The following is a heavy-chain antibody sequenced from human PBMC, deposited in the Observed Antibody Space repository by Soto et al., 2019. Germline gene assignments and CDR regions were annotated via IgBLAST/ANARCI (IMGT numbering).Heavy chain of an antibody. J-gene: IGHJ4*02. Sequence: PSETLSLTCAVYGGSFSGYDWSWIRQPPGKGLEWIGEINHSGSTNYNPSLKSRVTISVDKSKNQFYLKLSSVTAADTAVYYCARARYSSSWYLYWGQGTLVTVSS. CDR2: INHSGST. V-gene: IGHV4-34*01. CDR3: ARARYSSSWYLY. CDR1: GGSFSGYD. D-gene: IGHD6-13*01.